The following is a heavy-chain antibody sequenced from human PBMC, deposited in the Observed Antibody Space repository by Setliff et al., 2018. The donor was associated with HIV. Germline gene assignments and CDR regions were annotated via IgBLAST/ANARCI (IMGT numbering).Heavy chain of an antibody. Sequence: PSETLSLTCAVYGGSFSGYYWSWIRQPPGKGLEWIGEINHSGSTNYNPSLKSRVTISVDTSKNQFSLKLSSVTAADTAVYYCASRSRGYSYGLGAFRDWGQGTLVTVSS. CDR2: INHSGST. CDR3: ASRSRGYSYGLGAFRD. CDR1: GGSFSGYY. D-gene: IGHD5-18*01. J-gene: IGHJ4*02. V-gene: IGHV4-34*01.